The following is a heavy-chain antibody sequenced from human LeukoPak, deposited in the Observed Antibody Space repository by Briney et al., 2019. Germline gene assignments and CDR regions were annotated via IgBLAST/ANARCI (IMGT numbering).Heavy chain of an antibody. Sequence: GGSLRLSCAASGFTFTHAWMTWVRQAPGKGLEWVGRIKSKADGETTDYAAPVKGRFFMSRDDSKATLFLQMNYLETEDTAVYYCTTDLGITMIRGVIVSWGQGTLVTVSS. CDR3: TTDLGITMIRGVIVS. D-gene: IGHD3-10*01. J-gene: IGHJ4*02. CDR1: GFTFTHAW. V-gene: IGHV3-15*01. CDR2: IKSKADGETT.